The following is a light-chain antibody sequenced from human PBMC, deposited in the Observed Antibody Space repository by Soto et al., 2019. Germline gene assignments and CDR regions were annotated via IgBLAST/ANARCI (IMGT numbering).Light chain of an antibody. V-gene: IGKV4-1*01. J-gene: IGKJ5*01. CDR2: WAY. Sequence: DIVMTQSPDSLAMSLGERATINCKSSQSVLYTLNKRNYLSWYQQKPGQPPKLLIYWAYTRDSGVPDRFSGSGSAAEFTLPISSLQAEDAAVYYCQQYYTTPTITFGQGTRLEIK. CDR3: QQYYTTPTIT. CDR1: QSVLYTLNKRNY.